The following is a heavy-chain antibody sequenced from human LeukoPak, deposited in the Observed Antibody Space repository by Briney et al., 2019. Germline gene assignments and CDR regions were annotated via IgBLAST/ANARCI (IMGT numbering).Heavy chain of an antibody. CDR3: AKGRRLRGAAVDY. CDR1: GFTFDDYT. V-gene: IGHV3-43*01. Sequence: GGSLRLSCAASGFTFDDYTMHWVRQAPGKGLEWVSLISWDGGSTYYADSVKGRFTISRDNSKNSLYLHLSSLRTDDTALYYCAKGRRLRGAAVDYWGQGTLVTVSS. CDR2: ISWDGGST. D-gene: IGHD3-10*01. J-gene: IGHJ4*02.